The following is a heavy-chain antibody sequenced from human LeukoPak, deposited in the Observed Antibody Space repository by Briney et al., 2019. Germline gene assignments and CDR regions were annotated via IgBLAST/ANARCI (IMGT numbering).Heavy chain of an antibody. J-gene: IGHJ4*02. V-gene: IGHV1-8*01. CDR3: ARAIRHQLLSDY. CDR1: GYTFSNSD. Sequence: ASVKVSCKPSGYTFSNSDINWVRPAPGQGPEWMGWMNPNSANTGYELQFQGRVTMTRDTAISTAYMELSSLRSDDTAVYYCARAIRHQLLSDYWGQGTLVTVSS. CDR2: MNPNSANT. D-gene: IGHD2-2*01.